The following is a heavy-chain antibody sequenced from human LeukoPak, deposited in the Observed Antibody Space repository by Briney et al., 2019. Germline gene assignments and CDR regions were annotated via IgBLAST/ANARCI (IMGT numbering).Heavy chain of an antibody. V-gene: IGHV1-18*01. Sequence: ASVKISCKASGYTFTSYGISWVRQAPGQGLEWMGWISAYNGNTNYAQKLQGRVTMTTDTSTSTAYMELRSLRSDDTAVYYCAREDSSWYYFDYWGQGTLVTVSS. D-gene: IGHD6-13*01. CDR2: ISAYNGNT. CDR3: AREDSSWYYFDY. J-gene: IGHJ4*02. CDR1: GYTFTSYG.